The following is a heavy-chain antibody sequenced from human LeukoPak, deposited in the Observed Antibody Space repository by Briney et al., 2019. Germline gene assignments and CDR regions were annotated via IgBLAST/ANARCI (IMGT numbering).Heavy chain of an antibody. Sequence: GGSLRLSCAASGFAFISSEMNWVRQAPGKGLEWVSHINSGGTTMYNADAVKGRFTISRDSAKNSLYLQMNNLRAEDTAVYYCTREVVTQSISIGYDAFDIWGRGTMVTVSS. V-gene: IGHV3-48*03. CDR1: GFAFISSE. D-gene: IGHD4-23*01. J-gene: IGHJ3*02. CDR3: TREVVTQSISIGYDAFDI. CDR2: INSGGTTM.